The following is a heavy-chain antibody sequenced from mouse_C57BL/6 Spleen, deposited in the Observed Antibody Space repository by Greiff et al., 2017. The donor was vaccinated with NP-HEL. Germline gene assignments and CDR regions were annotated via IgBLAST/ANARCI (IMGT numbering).Heavy chain of an antibody. CDR1: GYAFSSSW. V-gene: IGHV1-82*01. Sequence: VQLQQSGPELVKPGASVKISCKASGYAFSSSWMNWVKQRPGKGLEWIGRIYPGDGDTNYNGKFKGKATLTADKASSTAYMQLSSLTSEDSAVYFCARTTAQALDVWGTRSTVTVSS. D-gene: IGHD3-2*02. CDR2: IYPGDGDT. J-gene: IGHJ1*03. CDR3: ARTTAQALDV.